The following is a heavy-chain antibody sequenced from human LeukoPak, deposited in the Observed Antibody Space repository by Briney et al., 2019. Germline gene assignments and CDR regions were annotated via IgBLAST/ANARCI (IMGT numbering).Heavy chain of an antibody. J-gene: IGHJ4*02. Sequence: PSETLSLTCAVYGGSFSGYYWSWIRQHPGKGLEWIGYIYYSGSTYYNPSLKSRVTTSVDTSKNQFSLKLSSVTAADTAVYYCARAGSYSSSWGDLDYWGQGTLVTVSS. CDR2: IYYSGST. CDR3: ARAGSYSSSWGDLDY. CDR1: GGSFSGYY. V-gene: IGHV4-31*11. D-gene: IGHD6-13*01.